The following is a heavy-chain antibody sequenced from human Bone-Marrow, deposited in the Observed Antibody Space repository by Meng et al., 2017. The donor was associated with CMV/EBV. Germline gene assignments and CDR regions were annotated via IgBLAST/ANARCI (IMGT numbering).Heavy chain of an antibody. Sequence: GESLKISCAASGFTFSSYWMHWVRQAPGKGLVWVSRINSDGSSTSYADSVKGRFTISRDNAKNSLYLQMNSLRDDDTAVYYCAREAGAGHSSSEWFDPWGQGTLVTVSS. CDR2: INSDGSST. CDR3: AREAGAGHSSSEWFDP. CDR1: GFTFSSYW. D-gene: IGHD4/OR15-4a*01. V-gene: IGHV3-74*01. J-gene: IGHJ5*02.